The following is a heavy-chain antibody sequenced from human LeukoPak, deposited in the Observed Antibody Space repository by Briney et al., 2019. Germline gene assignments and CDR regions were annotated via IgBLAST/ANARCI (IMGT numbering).Heavy chain of an antibody. V-gene: IGHV1-2*02. CDR2: INPNSGGT. CDR3: ARDRRSGPGDFAFDM. Sequence: RASVKVSCKASGYTFTDYYMHWVRQAPGQGLEWMGWINPNSGGTNYAQRFQGRVTMTRDTSISTAYMELSRLRSDDTAVYYCARDRRSGPGDFAFDMWGHGTMLTVSS. D-gene: IGHD3-10*01. J-gene: IGHJ3*02. CDR1: GYTFTDYY.